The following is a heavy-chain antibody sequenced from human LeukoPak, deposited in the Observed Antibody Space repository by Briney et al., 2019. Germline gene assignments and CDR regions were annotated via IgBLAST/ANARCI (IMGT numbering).Heavy chain of an antibody. Sequence: GGSLRLSCAASGFTFSSYAVSWVRQAPGKRLEWVSAISGSGGSTYYADSVKGRFTISRDNSKNTLYLQMNSLRAEDTAVYYCAKGRGYSYGFYYFDYWGQGTLVTVSS. CDR2: ISGSGGST. V-gene: IGHV3-23*01. J-gene: IGHJ4*02. D-gene: IGHD5-18*01. CDR3: AKGRGYSYGFYYFDY. CDR1: GFTFSSYA.